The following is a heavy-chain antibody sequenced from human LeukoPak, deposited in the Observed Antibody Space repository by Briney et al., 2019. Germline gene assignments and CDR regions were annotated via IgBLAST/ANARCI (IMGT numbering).Heavy chain of an antibody. V-gene: IGHV1-46*01. CDR2: INPSGGST. CDR1: GGTFSSYA. CDR3: ARDPVRGSYRLVSGAFDI. J-gene: IGHJ3*02. Sequence: ASVKVSCKASGGTFSSYAISWVRQAPGQGLEWMGIINPSGGSTSYAQKFQGRVTMTRDMSTSTVYMELSSLRSEDTAVYYCARDPVRGSYRLVSGAFDIWGQGTMVTVSS. D-gene: IGHD3-16*02.